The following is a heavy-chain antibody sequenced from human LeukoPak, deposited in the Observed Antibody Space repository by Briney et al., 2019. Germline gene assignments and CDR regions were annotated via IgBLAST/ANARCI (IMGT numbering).Heavy chain of an antibody. V-gene: IGHV3-30*04. D-gene: IGHD4-17*01. Sequence: GGSLRLSCAASGFTFSSYAMHWVRQAPGKGLEWVAVISYDGSNKYYADSVKGRFTISRDNSKNTLYLQMNSLRSDDTAVYYCAKDIWWGMTTVTPAPYYFDCWGQGTLVTVSS. J-gene: IGHJ4*02. CDR1: GFTFSSYA. CDR2: ISYDGSNK. CDR3: AKDIWWGMTTVTPAPYYFDC.